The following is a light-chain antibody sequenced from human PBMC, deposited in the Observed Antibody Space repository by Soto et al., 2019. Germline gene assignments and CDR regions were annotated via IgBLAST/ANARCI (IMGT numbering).Light chain of an antibody. J-gene: IGKJ2*01. CDR2: AAS. CDR3: QQYGSPPPYT. V-gene: IGKV3-20*01. CDR1: QSATRNK. Sequence: ENVLTQSPVTLSWTPGERATLPCRSSQSATRNKAAGFQQEPGQAPRLLIRAASSRATGIPHRFSGSGSATDFTLTISRLEPEDFAVYYCQQYGSPPPYTFGQGTKLEIK.